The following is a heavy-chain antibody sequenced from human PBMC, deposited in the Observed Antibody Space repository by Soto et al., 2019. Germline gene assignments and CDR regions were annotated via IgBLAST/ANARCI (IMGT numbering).Heavy chain of an antibody. Sequence: PGGSLRLSCAASGFPFDDYGMSWVRQAPGKGLEWVSGINRDGGSTGYADSVKGRFTISRDNAKNSPYLQMNSLRAEDTAFYYCARAPGYYGDFFDYWGQGTLVTVSS. D-gene: IGHD4-17*01. CDR1: GFPFDDYG. V-gene: IGHV3-20*04. CDR3: ARAPGYYGDFFDY. CDR2: INRDGGST. J-gene: IGHJ4*02.